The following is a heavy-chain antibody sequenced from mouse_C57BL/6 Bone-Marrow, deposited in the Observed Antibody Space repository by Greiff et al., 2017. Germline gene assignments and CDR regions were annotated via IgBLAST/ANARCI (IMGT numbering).Heavy chain of an antibody. CDR1: GFTFSSYG. CDR2: ISSGGSYT. CDR3: ARQYDYVWFAY. Sequence: DVMLVESGGDLVKPGGSLKLSCAASGFTFSSYGMSWVRQTPDKRLEWVATISSGGSYTYYPDSVKGRFTISRDNAKNTLYLQMSSLKSEDTAMYYCARQYDYVWFAYWGQGTLVTVSA. J-gene: IGHJ3*01. D-gene: IGHD2-4*01. V-gene: IGHV5-6*02.